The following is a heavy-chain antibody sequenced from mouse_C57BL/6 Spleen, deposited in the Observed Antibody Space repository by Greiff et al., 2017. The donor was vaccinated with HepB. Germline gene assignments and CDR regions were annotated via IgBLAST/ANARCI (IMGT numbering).Heavy chain of an antibody. Sequence: EVQLVESGPELVKPGASVKISCKASGYSFTGYYMHWVKQSHGNILDWIGYIYPYNGVSSYNQKFKGKATLTVDKSSSTAYMELRSLTSEDSAVYYCAAYGSDGGFAYWGQGTLVTVSA. D-gene: IGHD1-1*01. J-gene: IGHJ3*01. CDR1: GYSFTGYY. CDR2: IYPYNGVS. V-gene: IGHV1-31*01. CDR3: AAYGSDGGFAY.